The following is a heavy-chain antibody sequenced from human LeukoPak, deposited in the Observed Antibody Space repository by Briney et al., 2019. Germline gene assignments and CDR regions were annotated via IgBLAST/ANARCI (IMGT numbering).Heavy chain of an antibody. CDR2: FDPEDGET. J-gene: IGHJ3*02. Sequence: ASVKVSCKVSGYTLTELSMHWVRQAPGKGLEWMGGFDPEDGETIYAQKFQGRVTMTEDTSTDTAYMELSSLRSEDTAVYYCATASRGHFVVVTAFHAFDIWGQGTMVTVSS. V-gene: IGHV1-24*01. CDR1: GYTLTELS. CDR3: ATASRGHFVVVTAFHAFDI. D-gene: IGHD2-21*02.